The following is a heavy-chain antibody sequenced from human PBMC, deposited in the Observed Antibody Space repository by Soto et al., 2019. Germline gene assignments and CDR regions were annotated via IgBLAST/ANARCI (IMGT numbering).Heavy chain of an antibody. J-gene: IGHJ6*02. Sequence: GGSLRLSCAASGFTVSRNYVSWVRQAPGKGLEWVSYIGTSGKTIYYADSVRGRFTISRDNAKNSLYLQMNSLRAEDTAVYFCARDPAIYSGKFDYGLDVWGRGTTVTVSS. V-gene: IGHV3-48*03. D-gene: IGHD4-4*01. CDR3: ARDPAIYSGKFDYGLDV. CDR1: GFTVSRNY. CDR2: IGTSGKTI.